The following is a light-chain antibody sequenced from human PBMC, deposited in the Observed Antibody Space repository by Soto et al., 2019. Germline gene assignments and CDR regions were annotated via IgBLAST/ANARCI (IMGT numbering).Light chain of an antibody. CDR2: DAS. CDR3: QQRSNWPPEIT. V-gene: IGKV3-11*01. J-gene: IGKJ5*01. CDR1: QSVSSY. Sequence: DNMLTQSPGTLSLSPGERATLSCRASQSVSSYLAWYQQKPGQAPSLLIYDASNRATGIPARFSGSGSGTDFTLTISSLEPEDFAVYYGQQRSNWPPEITFGQGTRLEIK.